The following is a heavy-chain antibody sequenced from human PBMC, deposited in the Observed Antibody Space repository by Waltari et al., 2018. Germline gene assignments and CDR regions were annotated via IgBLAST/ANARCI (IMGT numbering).Heavy chain of an antibody. Sequence: QVQLQESGPGLVKPSQTLSLTCTVSGGSISSGGYYWSWIRQHPGKGLEWIGYIYYSGSTYYNPSLKSRVTISVDTSKNQFSLKLSSVTAEDTAVYYCAKERRELRSDAFDIWGQGTMVTVSS. V-gene: IGHV4-31*03. CDR3: AKERRELRSDAFDI. D-gene: IGHD1-26*01. CDR1: GGSISSGGYY. CDR2: IYYSGST. J-gene: IGHJ3*02.